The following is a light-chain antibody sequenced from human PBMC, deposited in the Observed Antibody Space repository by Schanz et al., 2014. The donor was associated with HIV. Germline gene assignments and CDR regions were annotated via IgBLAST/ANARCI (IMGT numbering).Light chain of an antibody. V-gene: IGLV2-8*01. CDR3: CSYAGSSTWV. CDR2: DVS. CDR1: DRDIDTNNF. Sequence: QSALTQPPSASGSPGQSVTISCTGTDRDIDTNNFVSWYQQHPGKAPKLIIHDVSTRPSAVPDRFSGSKSGNTASLTVSGLQAEDEADYYCCSYAGSSTWVFGGGTKLTVL. J-gene: IGLJ3*02.